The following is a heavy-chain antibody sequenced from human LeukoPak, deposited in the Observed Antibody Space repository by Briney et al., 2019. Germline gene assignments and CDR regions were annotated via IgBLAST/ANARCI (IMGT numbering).Heavy chain of an antibody. Sequence: GASVKVSCKASGYTFTGYYMHWVRQAPGQGLEWMGRINPNSGGTNYAQKFQGRVTMTRDTSISTAYMELSRLRSDDTAVYYCRQTRISLSDAFDIWGQGTMVTVSS. CDR1: GYTFTGYY. CDR3: RQTRISLSDAFDI. V-gene: IGHV1-2*06. J-gene: IGHJ3*02. D-gene: IGHD3-16*02. CDR2: INPNSGGT.